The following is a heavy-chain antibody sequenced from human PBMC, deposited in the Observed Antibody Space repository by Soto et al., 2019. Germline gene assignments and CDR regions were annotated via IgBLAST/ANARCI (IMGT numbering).Heavy chain of an antibody. J-gene: IGHJ6*02. V-gene: IGHV4-34*01. CDR3: ARVNYYYYYGMDI. Sequence: PSDTLSLTCAVYGGSFSGYYWSWIRQPPGKGLEWIGEINHSGSTNYNPSLKSRVTISVDTSKNQFSLKLSSVTAADTAVYYCARVNYYYYYGMDIWGQGTTVTVSS. CDR2: INHSGST. CDR1: GGSFSGYY.